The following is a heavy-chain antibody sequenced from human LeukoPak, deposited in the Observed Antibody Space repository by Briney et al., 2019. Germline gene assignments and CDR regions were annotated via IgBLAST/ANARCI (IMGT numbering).Heavy chain of an antibody. D-gene: IGHD3-10*01. CDR1: GYTFTGYY. V-gene: IGHV1-2*02. J-gene: IGHJ6*03. CDR3: ARGFITMVRGVSYYMDV. CDR2: FNPNSGGT. Sequence: ASVKVSCKASGYTFTGYYMHWVRQAPGQGLEWMGWFNPNSGGTNYAQKFQGRVTMTRDTSISTAYMELSRLRSDDTAVYYCARGFITMVRGVSYYMDVWGKGTTVTVSS.